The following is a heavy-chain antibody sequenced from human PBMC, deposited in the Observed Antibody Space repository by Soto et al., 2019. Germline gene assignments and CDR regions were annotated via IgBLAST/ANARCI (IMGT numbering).Heavy chain of an antibody. Sequence: QVQLVDSGGGVVQPGRSLRLSCAASGFTFRSYTMHWVRQAPGKGLDWVALISYDGSNKDYADSVKGRFTISRDNSMNTLYLQMNSLRAEDTALYYCARGRVYCTDGVCFTRYHYYGMDVWGQGTTVTVSS. V-gene: IGHV3-30-3*01. D-gene: IGHD2-8*01. CDR3: ARGRVYCTDGVCFTRYHYYGMDV. CDR2: ISYDGSNK. J-gene: IGHJ6*02. CDR1: GFTFRSYT.